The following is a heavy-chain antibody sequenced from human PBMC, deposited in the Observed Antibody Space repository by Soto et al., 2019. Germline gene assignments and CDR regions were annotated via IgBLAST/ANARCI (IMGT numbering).Heavy chain of an antibody. J-gene: IGHJ4*02. CDR3: APERPGSANLFDY. V-gene: IGHV3-48*01. D-gene: IGHD6-19*01. Sequence: PGEGVEWVKTIDSCSKRIYYEQSGNSRLTICRDNSKNTMLEQMNSLRAEDTAVYYWAPERPGSANLFDYWGQGTPVTVSS. CDR2: IDSCSKRI.